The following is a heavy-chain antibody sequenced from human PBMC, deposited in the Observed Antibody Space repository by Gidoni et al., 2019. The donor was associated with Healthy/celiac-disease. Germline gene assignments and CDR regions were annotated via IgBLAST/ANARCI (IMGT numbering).Heavy chain of an antibody. J-gene: IGHJ3*02. V-gene: IGHV3-33*01. Sequence: VQLVESGGGVVQPGGSLRRACAASGFTVSSSGLHWVRRAPGRGLEWVAVIWYDVCNKNYADSVKGRFTISRDNSKNTLYLQLNSLRAEDTAVYYCARGPQCLVYAAFDIWGQGTMVTVSS. CDR1: GFTVSSSG. CDR2: IWYDVCNK. CDR3: ARGPQCLVYAAFDI. D-gene: IGHD6-19*01.